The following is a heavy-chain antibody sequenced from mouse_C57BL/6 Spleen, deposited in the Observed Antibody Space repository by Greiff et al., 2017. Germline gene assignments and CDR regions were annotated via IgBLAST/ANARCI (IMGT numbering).Heavy chain of an antibody. J-gene: IGHJ1*03. Sequence: VQLKESVAELVRPGASVKLSCTASGFNIKNTYMHWVKQRPEQGLEWIGRIDPANGNTKYAPKFQGKATITADTSSNTAYLQLSSLTSEDTAIYDCAREVGTGYWYFDVWGTGTTVTVSS. CDR3: AREVGTGYWYFDV. V-gene: IGHV14-3*01. D-gene: IGHD1-1*01. CDR2: IDPANGNT. CDR1: GFNIKNTY.